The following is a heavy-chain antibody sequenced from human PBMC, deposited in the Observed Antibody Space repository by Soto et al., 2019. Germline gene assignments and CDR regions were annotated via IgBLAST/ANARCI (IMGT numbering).Heavy chain of an antibody. V-gene: IGHV3-66*01. Sequence: EVQVVESGGGLVQPGGSLRLSCAASGISVTNNYMNWVRQAPGKGLEWVSIIDIGGNTYYADSVKDRFTISRDNSRNTLYLHMDSLRAEDTAVYYCARGRGSTGYLGREHYFDYWGQGTLVTVSP. CDR1: GISVTNNY. CDR3: ARGRGSTGYLGREHYFDY. CDR2: IDIGGNT. D-gene: IGHD2-2*01. J-gene: IGHJ4*02.